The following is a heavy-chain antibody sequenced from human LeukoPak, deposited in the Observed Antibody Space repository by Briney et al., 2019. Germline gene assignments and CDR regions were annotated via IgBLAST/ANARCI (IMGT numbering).Heavy chain of an antibody. J-gene: IGHJ3*02. Sequence: GASVKVSCKASGYTLTGFYMYWVRQAPGQGLQWMGWINPSTGGTKYVQKFQGRVTMTRDTSINTAYMELSRLRSDDTAVYYCATGFVVICAFDIWGQGTLVAVSS. CDR1: GYTLTGFY. CDR2: INPSTGGT. V-gene: IGHV1-2*02. CDR3: ATGFVVICAFDI. D-gene: IGHD2-21*01.